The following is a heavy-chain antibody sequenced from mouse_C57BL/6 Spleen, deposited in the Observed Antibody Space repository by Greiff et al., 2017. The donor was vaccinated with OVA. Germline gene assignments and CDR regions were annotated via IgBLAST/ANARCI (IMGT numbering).Heavy chain of an antibody. V-gene: IGHV1-59*01. J-gene: IGHJ3*01. Sequence: QVQLKQPGAELVRPGTSVKLSCKASGYTFTSYWMHWVKQRPGQGLEWIGVIDPSDSYTNYNQKFKGKATLTVDTSSSTAYMQLSSLTSEDSAVYYCARGDPLDYGKAWFAYWGQGTLVTVSA. CDR3: ARGDPLDYGKAWFAY. D-gene: IGHD2-1*01. CDR1: GYTFTSYW. CDR2: IDPSDSYT.